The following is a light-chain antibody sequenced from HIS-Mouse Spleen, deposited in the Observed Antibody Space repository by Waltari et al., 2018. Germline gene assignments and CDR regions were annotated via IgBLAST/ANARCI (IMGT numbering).Light chain of an antibody. J-gene: IGLJ1*01. CDR1: SSDVGGYNY. CDR3: SSYTSSSTYV. CDR2: DVS. Sequence: QSALTQPASVSGSPGQSITISCTGTSSDVGGYNYVSWDQQHPGKAPKLMIYDVSNRASGVSNRFSGSKSGNTASLTISGLQAEDEADYYCSSYTSSSTYVFGTGTKVTVL. V-gene: IGLV2-14*03.